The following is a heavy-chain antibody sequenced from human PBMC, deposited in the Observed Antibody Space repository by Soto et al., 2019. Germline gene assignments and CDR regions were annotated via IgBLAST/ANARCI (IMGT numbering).Heavy chain of an antibody. CDR3: AKESYFSGGSCYSWVYFDY. D-gene: IGHD2-15*01. V-gene: IGHV3-23*01. CDR1: GFTFSSYA. J-gene: IGHJ4*02. CDR2: ISGSGGST. Sequence: GGSLRLSCAASGFTFSSYAMSWVRQAPGKGLEWVSAISGSGGSTYYADSVKGRFTISRDNSKNTLYLQMNSLRAEDTAVYYCAKESYFSGGSCYSWVYFDYWGQGTLVTVSS.